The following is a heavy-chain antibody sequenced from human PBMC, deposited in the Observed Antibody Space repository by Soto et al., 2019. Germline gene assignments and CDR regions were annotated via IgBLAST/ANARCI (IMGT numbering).Heavy chain of an antibody. J-gene: IGHJ3*02. V-gene: IGHV4-4*02. CDR3: AKERGGWCEI. Sequence: PSETLSLTCAVSGVSISSSSWWTWVRQPPGKGLEWIGEIYHSGSTNYNPSLKSRVTISVDKSKNQFSLKLTSMTAADTAIYYCAKERGGWCEIWGQGTMVTVSS. CDR1: GVSISSSSW. CDR2: IYHSGST. D-gene: IGHD2-21*01.